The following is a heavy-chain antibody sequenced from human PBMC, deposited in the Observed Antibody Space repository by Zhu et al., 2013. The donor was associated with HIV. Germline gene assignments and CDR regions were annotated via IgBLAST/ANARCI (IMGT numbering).Heavy chain of an antibody. CDR2: ISYDGSNK. CDR1: GFTFSSYA. J-gene: IGHJ3*02. CDR3: ASPQLVQDDAFDI. V-gene: IGHV3-30-3*01. Sequence: VQLVESGGGVVQPGRSLRLSCAASGFTFSSYAMHWVRQAPGKGLEWVAVISYDGSNKYYADSVKGRFTISRDNSKNTLYLQMNSLRAEDTAVYYCASPQLVQDDAFDIWGQGTMVTVSS. D-gene: IGHD6-13*01.